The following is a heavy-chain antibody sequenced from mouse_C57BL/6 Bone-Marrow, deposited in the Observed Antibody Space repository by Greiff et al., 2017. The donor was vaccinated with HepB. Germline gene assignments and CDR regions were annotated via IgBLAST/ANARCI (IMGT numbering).Heavy chain of an antibody. CDR2: IDPENGDT. CDR3: TTPDYAMDY. V-gene: IGHV14-4*01. J-gene: IGHJ4*01. Sequence: EVQVVESGAELVRPGASVKLSCTASGFNIKDDYMHWVKQRPEQGLEWIGWIDPENGDTEYASKFQGKATITADTSSNTAYLQLSSLTSEDTAVYYCTTPDYAMDYWGQGTSVTVSS. CDR1: GFNIKDDY.